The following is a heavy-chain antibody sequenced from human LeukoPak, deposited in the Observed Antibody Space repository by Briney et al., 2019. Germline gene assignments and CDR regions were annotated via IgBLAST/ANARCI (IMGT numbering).Heavy chain of an antibody. D-gene: IGHD5-12*01. V-gene: IGHV4-59*08. Sequence: SETLSLTCTVSGGSISSYCWSWVRQPPGKGLEWIGYIYYSGSNNYDPFLKSGVTISVDTTKNQLSLKLSSVTAADPPVYYCSRNVTSIVATIWDYWGQGTLVTVSS. CDR1: GGSISSYC. J-gene: IGHJ4*02. CDR3: SRNVTSIVATIWDY. CDR2: IYYSGSN.